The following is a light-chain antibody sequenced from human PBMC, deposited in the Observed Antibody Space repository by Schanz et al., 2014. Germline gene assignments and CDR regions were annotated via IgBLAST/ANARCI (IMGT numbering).Light chain of an antibody. CDR1: SSDVGGYNY. Sequence: QSALTQPRSVSGSPGQSVAISCTGTSSDVGGYNYVSWYQHHPGKAPKLMIYEVNKRPSGVPDRFSGSKSGNTASLTVSGLQAEDEADYYCSSYAGSNNMVFGGGTKLTVL. CDR3: SSYAGSNNMV. J-gene: IGLJ2*01. CDR2: EVN. V-gene: IGLV2-8*01.